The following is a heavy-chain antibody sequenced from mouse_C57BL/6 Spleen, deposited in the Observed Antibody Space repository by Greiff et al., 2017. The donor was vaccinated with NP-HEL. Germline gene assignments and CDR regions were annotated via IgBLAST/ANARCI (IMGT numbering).Heavy chain of an antibody. D-gene: IGHD2-5*01. CDR3: ARSSNSHYFDY. CDR1: GYTFTSYW. J-gene: IGHJ2*01. CDR2: IDPSDSYT. V-gene: IGHV1-69*01. Sequence: VQLQQPGAELVMPGASVKLSCKASGYTFTSYWMHWVKQRPGQGLEWIGEIDPSDSYTNYNQKFKGKSTLTVDKSSSTAYMQLSSLTSEDSAVYYCARSSNSHYFDYWGQGTTLTVSS.